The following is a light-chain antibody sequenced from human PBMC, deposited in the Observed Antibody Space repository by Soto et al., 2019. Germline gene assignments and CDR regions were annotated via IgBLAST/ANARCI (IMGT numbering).Light chain of an antibody. V-gene: IGKV3-15*01. J-gene: IGKJ1*01. CDR1: LSVSSN. CDR2: GTS. CDR3: QQYNKWPES. Sequence: EILMTQSPATLSVSPGERATLSCRASLSVSSNLAWYQQKPGQAPRLLIYGTSTRTTGIPARFSGSGSGTEFTLTISSLQSEDFEVYYCQQYNKWPESFGQGTKVDIK.